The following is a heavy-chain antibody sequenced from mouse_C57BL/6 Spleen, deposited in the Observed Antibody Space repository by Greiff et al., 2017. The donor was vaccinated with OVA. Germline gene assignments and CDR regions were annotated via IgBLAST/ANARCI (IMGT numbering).Heavy chain of an antibody. CDR1: GYTFTSYW. Sequence: QVQLQQSGTELVKPGASVKLSCKASGYTFTSYWMHWVKQRPGQGLEWIGNINPSNGGTNYNEKFKSKATLTVDKSSSTAYMQLSSLTSEGSAVYYCAKGGYDYDGRGFDYWGQGTTLTVSS. J-gene: IGHJ2*01. CDR3: AKGGYDYDGRGFDY. V-gene: IGHV1-53*01. CDR2: INPSNGGT. D-gene: IGHD2-4*01.